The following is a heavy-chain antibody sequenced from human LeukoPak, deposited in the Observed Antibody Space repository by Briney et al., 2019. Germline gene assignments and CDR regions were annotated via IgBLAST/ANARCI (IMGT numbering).Heavy chain of an antibody. J-gene: IGHJ6*03. CDR1: GFTVSSYP. CDR3: ARDSPSRDSSDYMDV. Sequence: GGSLRLSCAASGFTVSSYPMHWVRQAPGKGLEWVAIISHDGSNKYYADSVKGRFTISRDNSKNTLYLQMNSPRAEDTAVYYCARDSPSRDSSDYMDVWGKGTTVTVSS. V-gene: IGHV3-30*01. D-gene: IGHD6-6*01. CDR2: ISHDGSNK.